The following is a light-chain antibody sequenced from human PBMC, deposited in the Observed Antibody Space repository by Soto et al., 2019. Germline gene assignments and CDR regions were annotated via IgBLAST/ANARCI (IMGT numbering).Light chain of an antibody. J-gene: IGLJ3*02. Sequence: QSALTQPPSVSGAPGQRVTISCTGSSSNIGAGYSLHWYQQLPGTAPKLLIYGDSRPSGGPDRFSGSKAGTSASLAITVLRAEDEAHYYCQSYDSSLDGWVFGGGNKLTVL. CDR1: SSNIGAGYS. CDR2: GD. V-gene: IGLV1-40*01. CDR3: QSYDSSLDGWV.